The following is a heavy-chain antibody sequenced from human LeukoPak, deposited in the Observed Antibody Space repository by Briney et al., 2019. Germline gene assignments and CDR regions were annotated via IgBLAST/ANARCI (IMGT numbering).Heavy chain of an antibody. CDR2: VIPMFGTS. Sequence: SVKVSCKASGSTFSTYAFNWVRQAPGHGLEWVGGVIPMFGTSHYAQNFQGRVTITADESTVTAYMELSSLRPEDTAVYYCARVVGSGTSNRHFDYWGQGTLVTVSS. V-gene: IGHV1-69*13. CDR3: ARVVGSGTSNRHFDY. CDR1: GSTFSTYA. D-gene: IGHD1-26*01. J-gene: IGHJ4*02.